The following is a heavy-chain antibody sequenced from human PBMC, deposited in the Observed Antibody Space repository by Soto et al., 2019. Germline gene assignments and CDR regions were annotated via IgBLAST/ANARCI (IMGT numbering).Heavy chain of an antibody. D-gene: IGHD2-21*02. J-gene: IGHJ4*02. V-gene: IGHV3-23*01. CDR1: GFTFTTYA. Sequence: GGLLRLSCAASGFTFTTYAIRWVRQAPGKGLEWVSGISGSGGSTYYADSVKGRFTISRDNSKNTLYLQMNSLRADDTAVYYCAKGRLLFDFDYRGQGTQVTVSS. CDR2: ISGSGGST. CDR3: AKGRLLFDFDY.